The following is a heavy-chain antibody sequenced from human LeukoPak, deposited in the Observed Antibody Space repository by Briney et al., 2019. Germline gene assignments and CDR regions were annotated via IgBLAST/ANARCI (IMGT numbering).Heavy chain of an antibody. CDR2: INTGDIT. CDR1: GFTFDYSA. J-gene: IGHJ4*02. Sequence: GGSLRLSCAASGFTFDYSAMTWVRQAPEKGLEWVSTINTGDITFYANSVKGRFTISRDNAKNSLYLQMHSLRAEDTAVYYCARDLADYSDYWGQGTLVTVSS. V-gene: IGHV3-69-1*01. CDR3: ARDLADYSDY. D-gene: IGHD2-21*01.